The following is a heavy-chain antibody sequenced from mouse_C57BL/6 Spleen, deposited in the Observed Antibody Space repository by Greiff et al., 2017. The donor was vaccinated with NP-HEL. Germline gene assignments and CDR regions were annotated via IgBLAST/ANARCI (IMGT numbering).Heavy chain of an antibody. Sequence: ESGPGLVKPSQSLSLTCSVTGYSITSGYYWNWIRQFPGNKLEWMGYISYDGSNNYNPSLKNRISITRDTSKNQFFLKLKSVTTEDTATYYCARGAGYGSFYAMDYWGQGTSVTVSS. CDR3: ARGAGYGSFYAMDY. D-gene: IGHD1-1*01. CDR1: GYSITSGYY. J-gene: IGHJ4*01. CDR2: ISYDGSN. V-gene: IGHV3-6*01.